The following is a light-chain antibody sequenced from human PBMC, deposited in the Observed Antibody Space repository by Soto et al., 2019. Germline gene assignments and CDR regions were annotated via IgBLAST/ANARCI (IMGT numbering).Light chain of an antibody. CDR3: QQANSFPIS. V-gene: IGKV3-20*01. J-gene: IGKJ5*01. CDR2: GAS. CDR1: QSVSSRY. Sequence: EIGFSKSPSTLSLSPGERATLSCRASQSVSSRYLACYQQKPGQAPRLLIYGASSMATGIPDRFSGSGSGTDFTLTISNLQPEDFATYYCQQANSFPISFAQGTRLEIK.